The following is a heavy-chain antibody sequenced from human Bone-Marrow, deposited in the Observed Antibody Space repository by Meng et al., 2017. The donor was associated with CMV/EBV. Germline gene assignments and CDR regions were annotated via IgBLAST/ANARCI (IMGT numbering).Heavy chain of an antibody. Sequence: GESLKISCVGSGITVSSYSMNWVRQSPGRGLEWVSSISRSGNNIHYADSVKGRFTISRDNSKNTLYLQMNSLRAEDTAVYYCAKEPVNFWGQGTLVTVFS. CDR1: GITVSSYS. CDR2: ISRSGNNI. D-gene: IGHD4-11*01. V-gene: IGHV3-21*01. CDR3: AKEPVNF. J-gene: IGHJ4*02.